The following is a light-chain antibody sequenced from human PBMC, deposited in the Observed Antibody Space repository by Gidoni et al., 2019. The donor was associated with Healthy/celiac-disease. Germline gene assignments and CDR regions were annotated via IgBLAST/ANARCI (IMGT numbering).Light chain of an antibody. J-gene: IGLJ1*01. CDR2: ANR. V-gene: IGLV1-40*01. CDR1: SSNLGAGHH. Sequence: QSVLTQPPSVSGAPGQKIPISCTGSSSNLGAGHHVHWYQHLPGTAPKVLSFANRNRPSGVPDRFSASKSGTSASLVITGLQPEDETDYYCQSYDTSLSAYVFGTGTKVTVL. CDR3: QSYDTSLSAYV.